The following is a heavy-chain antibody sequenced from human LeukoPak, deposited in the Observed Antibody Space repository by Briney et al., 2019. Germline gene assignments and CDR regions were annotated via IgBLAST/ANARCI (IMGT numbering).Heavy chain of an antibody. CDR1: GYTFTSYG. D-gene: IGHD3-3*01. CDR2: ISAYNGNT. V-gene: IGHV1-18*01. CDR3: ARDLRFLEWLSYFDY. Sequence: GASVKVSCKASGYTFTSYGISWVRQAPGLGLEWMGWISAYNGNTNYAQKLQGRVTMTTDTSTSTAYMELRSLRSDDTAVYYCARDLRFLEWLSYFDYWGQGTLVTVSS. J-gene: IGHJ4*02.